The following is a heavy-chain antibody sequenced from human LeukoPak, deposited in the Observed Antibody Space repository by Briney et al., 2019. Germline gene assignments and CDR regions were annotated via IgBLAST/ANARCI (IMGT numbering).Heavy chain of an antibody. J-gene: IGHJ4*02. D-gene: IGHD3-10*01. Sequence: ASVKVSCKASGYIFTSYGISWVRQAPGQGLEWMGWISAYNGNTNYAQKLQGRVTMTTDTSTSTAYMELRSLRSDDTAVYYCARAHRYYYGSGSPVGLWGQGTLVTVSS. V-gene: IGHV1-18*01. CDR2: ISAYNGNT. CDR1: GYIFTSYG. CDR3: ARAHRYYYGSGSPVGL.